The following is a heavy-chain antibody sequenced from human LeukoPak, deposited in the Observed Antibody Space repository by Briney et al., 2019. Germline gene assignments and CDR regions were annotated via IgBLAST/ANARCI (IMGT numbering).Heavy chain of an antibody. Sequence: AGGSLRLSCAAFGFTFSNYGMNWVRQAAGKGLEWVSCISSSGTYIDYTDSVKGRFTIQRDNAKSSLYLQMDSLRAEDTALYFCARGQGYCSSSQCYPGYYMDVWGKGTTVTVFS. V-gene: IGHV3-21*01. J-gene: IGHJ6*03. CDR3: ARGQGYCSSSQCYPGYYMDV. CDR1: GFTFSNYG. CDR2: ISSSGTYI. D-gene: IGHD2-2*01.